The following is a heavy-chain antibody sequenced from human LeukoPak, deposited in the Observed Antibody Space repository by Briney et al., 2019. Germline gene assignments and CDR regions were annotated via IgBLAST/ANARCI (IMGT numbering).Heavy chain of an antibody. CDR3: ARGLDYYDSRGGLD. J-gene: IGHJ3*01. CDR1: GFTFSSYS. CDR2: ISSSSSYI. V-gene: IGHV3-21*01. D-gene: IGHD3-22*01. Sequence: PGGSLRLSCAASGFTFSSYSMNWVRQAPGKGLEWVSSISSSSSYIYYADSVKGRFTISRDNAKNSLYLQMNSLRAEDTAVYYCARGLDYYDSRGGLDWGQGTMVTVSS.